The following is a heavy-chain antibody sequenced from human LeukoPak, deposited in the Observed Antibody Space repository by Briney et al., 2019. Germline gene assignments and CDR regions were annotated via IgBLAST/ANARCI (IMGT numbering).Heavy chain of an antibody. CDR1: GGSISSGNW. V-gene: IGHV4-4*02. J-gene: IGHJ4*02. Sequence: SETLSLTCGVSGGSISSGNWWSWVRQPPGKGLEWIGEIFHSGSTNFNPSLKSRVTISIDKSKNQFSLEMTSVTAADTAVYYCARNAAYNLDYWGQGILVTVSS. D-gene: IGHD1-14*01. CDR2: IFHSGST. CDR3: ARNAAYNLDY.